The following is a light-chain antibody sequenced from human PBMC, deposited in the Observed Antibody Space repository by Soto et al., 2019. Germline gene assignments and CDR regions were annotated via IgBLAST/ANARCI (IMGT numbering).Light chain of an antibody. Sequence: VLTQSPGTLSLSPGESATLSCRASQTVSITYLSWYQQKPGQAPRLLIFGASKRATGIPDRFSGSGSGRDFTLTISGLEPEDFAVYYCQQYGSSPLISFGQGTRLEIK. J-gene: IGKJ5*01. CDR3: QQYGSSPLIS. CDR2: GAS. V-gene: IGKV3-20*01. CDR1: QTVSITY.